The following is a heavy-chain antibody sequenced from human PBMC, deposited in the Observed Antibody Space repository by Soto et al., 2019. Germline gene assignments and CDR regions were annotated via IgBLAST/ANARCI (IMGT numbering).Heavy chain of an antibody. CDR1: GGSFSGYY. Sequence: PSETLSLTCAVYGGSFSGYYWSWIRQPPGKGLEWIGEINHSGSTNYNPSLKSRVTISVDTSKNQFSLKLSSVTAADTAVYYCANYCSSTSCSYNWFDPWGQGTLVTVSS. CDR2: INHSGST. D-gene: IGHD2-2*01. CDR3: ANYCSSTSCSYNWFDP. V-gene: IGHV4-34*01. J-gene: IGHJ5*02.